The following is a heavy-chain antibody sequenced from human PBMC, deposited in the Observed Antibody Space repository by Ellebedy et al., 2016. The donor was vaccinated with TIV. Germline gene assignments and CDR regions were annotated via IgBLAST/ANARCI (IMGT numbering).Heavy chain of an antibody. CDR1: GGCISYYY. D-gene: IGHD3-22*01. CDR3: ATAVDYYDSSGSQAFDI. CDR2: IYYSVTT. J-gene: IGHJ3*02. V-gene: IGHV4-59*08. Sequence: MPSETLSLTCTVSGGCISYYYWSWIRHPPGKGLEWIGYIYYSVTTDYNPSLKSRVTISVDTSKNQFSLKLSSVTAADTAVYYCATAVDYYDSSGSQAFDIWGQGTMVTVSS.